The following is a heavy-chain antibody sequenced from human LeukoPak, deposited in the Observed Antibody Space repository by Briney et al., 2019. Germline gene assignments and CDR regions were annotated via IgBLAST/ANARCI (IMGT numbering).Heavy chain of an antibody. J-gene: IGHJ5*02. CDR2: INHSGST. V-gene: IGHV4-34*01. D-gene: IGHD3-16*01. CDR3: TRGPLWVKERLFDP. CDR1: GGSFSGHY. Sequence: SETLSLTCAVYGGSFSGHYWSWIRQPPGKGLEWIGEINHSGSTNYNPSLKSRVAISVDTSKNQFSLKLRSVTAADTAVYYCTRGPLWVKERLFDPWGQGTLVTVSS.